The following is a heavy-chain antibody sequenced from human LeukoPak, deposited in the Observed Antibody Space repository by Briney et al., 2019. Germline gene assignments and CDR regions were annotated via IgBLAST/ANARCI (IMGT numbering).Heavy chain of an antibody. Sequence: GGSLRLSCAASGFTFSSYAMSWVRQAPGKGLEWVSTIGGGGESTYYADSVKGRFTISRDNSKNTLYLQVNSLRAEDTAVYYCAKYRGLRYYDDWGQGTLVTVSS. CDR3: AKYRGLRYYDD. CDR1: GFTFSSYA. CDR2: IGGGGEST. J-gene: IGHJ4*02. D-gene: IGHD3-22*01. V-gene: IGHV3-23*01.